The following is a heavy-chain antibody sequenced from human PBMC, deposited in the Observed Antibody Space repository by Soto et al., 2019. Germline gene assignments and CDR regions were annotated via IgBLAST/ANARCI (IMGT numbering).Heavy chain of an antibody. D-gene: IGHD6-25*01. Sequence: EVQLLESGGGLVQPGGSLRLSCAASGFTFSSYAMSWVRQAPGKGLEWVSAISGSGGSTYYTDSVKGRFTISRDNSKNTLYLQMNSLRAEDTAVYYCAKDQRLLHDAFDIWGQGTMVTVSS. CDR1: GFTFSSYA. V-gene: IGHV3-23*01. J-gene: IGHJ3*02. CDR2: ISGSGGST. CDR3: AKDQRLLHDAFDI.